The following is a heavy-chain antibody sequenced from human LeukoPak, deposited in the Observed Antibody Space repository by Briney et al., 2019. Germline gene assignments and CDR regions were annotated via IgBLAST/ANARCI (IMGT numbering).Heavy chain of an antibody. Sequence: SQTLSLTCAISGDSVSSNSAAWNWIRQSPSRGLEWLGRTYYRSKWYNDYAVSVKSRITINPDTSKNQFSLKLSSVTAADTAVYYCARDGIAAAGCFDYWGQGTLVTVSS. V-gene: IGHV6-1*01. J-gene: IGHJ4*02. CDR1: GDSVSSNSAA. D-gene: IGHD6-13*01. CDR3: ARDGIAAAGCFDY. CDR2: TYYRSKWYN.